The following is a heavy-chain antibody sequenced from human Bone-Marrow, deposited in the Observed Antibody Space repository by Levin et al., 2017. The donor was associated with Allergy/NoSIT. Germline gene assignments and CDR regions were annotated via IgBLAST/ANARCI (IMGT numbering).Heavy chain of an antibody. CDR1: GFTFSSYG. CDR2: ISYDGSNK. Sequence: GGSLRLSCAASGFTFSSYGMHWVRQAPGKGLEWVAVISYDGSNKYYADSVKGRFTISRDNSKNTLYLQMNSLRAEDTAVYYCAKNGLLWFGELNWFDPWGQGTLVTVSS. V-gene: IGHV3-30*18. J-gene: IGHJ5*02. D-gene: IGHD3-10*01. CDR3: AKNGLLWFGELNWFDP.